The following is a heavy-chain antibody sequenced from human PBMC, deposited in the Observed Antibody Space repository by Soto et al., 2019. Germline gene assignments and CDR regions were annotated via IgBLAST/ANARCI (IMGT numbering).Heavy chain of an antibody. Sequence: XGSLRLSCAASGFTFSSYAMSWVRQAPGKGLEWVSAISGSGGSTYYADSVKGRFTISRDNSKNTLYLQMNSLRAEDTAVYYCAKDGDIAAVPNWFDHWGQGTLVTVSS. J-gene: IGHJ5*02. V-gene: IGHV3-23*01. D-gene: IGHD6-13*01. CDR2: ISGSGGST. CDR3: AKDGDIAAVPNWFDH. CDR1: GFTFSSYA.